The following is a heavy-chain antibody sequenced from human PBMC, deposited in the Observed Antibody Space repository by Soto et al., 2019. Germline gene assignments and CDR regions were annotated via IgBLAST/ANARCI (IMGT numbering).Heavy chain of an antibody. CDR2: VSAYNGNT. J-gene: IGHJ4*02. CDR1: GYTFTSYG. CDR3: ARAAYGGNFRVSGFDY. Sequence: QVQLVQSGAEVKKPGASVKVSCKASGYTFTSYGISWVRQAPGQGLEGMGWVSAYNGNTNYAQKLQGRATMTTDTSTSTAYMELRSLRSDDTAVYYCARAAYGGNFRVSGFDYWGQGTLVTVSS. V-gene: IGHV1-18*04. D-gene: IGHD4-17*01.